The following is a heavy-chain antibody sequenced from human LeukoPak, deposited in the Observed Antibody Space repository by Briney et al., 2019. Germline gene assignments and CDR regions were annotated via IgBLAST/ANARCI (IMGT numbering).Heavy chain of an antibody. D-gene: IGHD5-24*01. J-gene: IGHJ6*02. Sequence: GASVKVSCKASGGTFSSYAISWVRQAPGQGLEWMGRIIPILGIANYAQKFQGRVTITADKSTSTAYMELSSLRSEDTAVYYCATATREAEMATTKAFSYGMDVWGQGTTVTVSS. V-gene: IGHV1-69*04. CDR3: ATATREAEMATTKAFSYGMDV. CDR1: GGTFSSYA. CDR2: IIPILGIA.